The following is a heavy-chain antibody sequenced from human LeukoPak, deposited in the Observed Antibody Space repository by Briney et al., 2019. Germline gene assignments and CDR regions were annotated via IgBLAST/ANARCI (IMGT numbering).Heavy chain of an antibody. J-gene: IGHJ4*02. Sequence: SGTLSLTCTVSGGSISSGSYYWSWIRQPAGKGLEWIGRIYTSGSTNYNPSLKSRVTISVDTSKNQFSLKLSSVTAADTAVYYCARDTHYYDSSGYYSLFDYWGQGTLVTVSS. D-gene: IGHD3-22*01. CDR1: GGSISSGSYY. CDR2: IYTSGST. V-gene: IGHV4-61*02. CDR3: ARDTHYYDSSGYYSLFDY.